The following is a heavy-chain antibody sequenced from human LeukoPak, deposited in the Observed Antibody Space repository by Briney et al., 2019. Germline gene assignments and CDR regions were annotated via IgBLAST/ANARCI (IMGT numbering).Heavy chain of an antibody. D-gene: IGHD3-10*01. CDR2: IKQDGSEK. CDR3: ARDRGFGQADV. CDR1: GFTFSGYW. V-gene: IGHV3-7*01. J-gene: IGHJ6*04. Sequence: GGSLTLSCAASGFTFSGYWMSWLRQAPGKGLKWVANIKQDGSEKYYVDSVKGRFTISRDNAKNSLYLQMNSLRAEDTAVYYCARDRGFGQADVWGKGTTVTVSS.